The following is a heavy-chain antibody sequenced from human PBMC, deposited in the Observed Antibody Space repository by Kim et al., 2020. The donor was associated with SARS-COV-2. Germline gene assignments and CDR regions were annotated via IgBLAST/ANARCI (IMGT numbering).Heavy chain of an antibody. CDR2: ISSSSSYI. D-gene: IGHD6-13*01. CDR1: GFTFSSYS. Sequence: GGSLRLSCAASGFTFSSYSMNWVRQAPGKGLEWVSSISSSSSYIYYADSVKGRFTISRDNAKNSLYLQMNSLRAEDTAVYYCARDIAAAGTTFDYWGQGTLVTVSS. V-gene: IGHV3-21*01. CDR3: ARDIAAAGTTFDY. J-gene: IGHJ4*02.